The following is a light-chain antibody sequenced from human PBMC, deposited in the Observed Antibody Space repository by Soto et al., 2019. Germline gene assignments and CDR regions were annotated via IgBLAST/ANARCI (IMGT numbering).Light chain of an antibody. J-gene: IGLJ1*01. Sequence: QSALTQPPSASGSPGQSVTISCTGTSSDVGGYNYVSWYQQHPGKAPKLMIYEVNKRPSGVPDRFSGSKSGNTASLTVSGLQAEDEADYYCSSYAGSLYVFGTGTKLTV. CDR3: SSYAGSLYV. V-gene: IGLV2-8*01. CDR2: EVN. CDR1: SSDVGGYNY.